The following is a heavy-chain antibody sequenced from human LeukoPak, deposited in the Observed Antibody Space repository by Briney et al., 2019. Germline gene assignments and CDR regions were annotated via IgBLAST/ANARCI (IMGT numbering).Heavy chain of an antibody. CDR2: ISYDGSNK. V-gene: IGHV3-30*14. J-gene: IGHJ6*03. CDR3: ARDQYSYGSNHYYYYYMDV. CDR1: GFTFSSYA. D-gene: IGHD5-18*01. Sequence: GGSLRLSCAASGFTFSSYAMHWVRQAPGKGLEWVAVISYDGSNKYYADSVKGRFTISRDDSKNTLYLQMNSLRAEDTAVYYCARDQYSYGSNHYYYYYMDVWGKGTTVTVSS.